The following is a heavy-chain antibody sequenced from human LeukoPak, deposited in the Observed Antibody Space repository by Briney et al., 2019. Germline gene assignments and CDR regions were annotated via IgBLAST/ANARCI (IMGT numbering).Heavy chain of an antibody. CDR3: ARGRMVRGTIDY. CDR2: INHSGST. CDR1: GGSFSGYY. V-gene: IGHV4-34*01. J-gene: IGHJ4*02. D-gene: IGHD3-10*01. Sequence: SETLSLTCAVYGGSFSGYYWSWIRQPPGKGLEWIGEINHSGSTNYNPSLKSRVTISVDTFKNQFSLKLSSVTAADTAVYYCARGRMVRGTIDYWGQGTLVTVSS.